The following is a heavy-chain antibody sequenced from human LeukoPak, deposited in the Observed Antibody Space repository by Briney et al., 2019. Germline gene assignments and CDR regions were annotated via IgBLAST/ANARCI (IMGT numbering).Heavy chain of an antibody. D-gene: IGHD2-2*01. Sequence: SETLSLTCTVSGGSISSSSYYWGWIRQPPGKGLEWIGSIYYSGSTHYNPSLKSRVTISVDTSKNQFSLKLSSVTAADTAVYYCATTVPHYYYGMDVWGQGTTVTVSS. CDR1: GGSISSSSYY. CDR2: IYYSGST. V-gene: IGHV4-39*01. CDR3: ATTVPHYYYGMDV. J-gene: IGHJ6*02.